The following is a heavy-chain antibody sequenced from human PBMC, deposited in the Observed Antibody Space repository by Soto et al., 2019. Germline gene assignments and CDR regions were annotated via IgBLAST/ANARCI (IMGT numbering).Heavy chain of an antibody. CDR1: GYTFTSYG. J-gene: IGHJ5*02. D-gene: IGHD2-15*01. CDR2: ISAYNGNT. Sequence: ASVKVSCKASGYTFTSYGISWVRQAPGQGLEWMGWISAYNGNTNYAQKLQGRVTMTTDTSTSTAYMELRSLRSDDTAVYYCAREDSGGAGYNWFDPWGQGTLVTVSS. V-gene: IGHV1-18*01. CDR3: AREDSGGAGYNWFDP.